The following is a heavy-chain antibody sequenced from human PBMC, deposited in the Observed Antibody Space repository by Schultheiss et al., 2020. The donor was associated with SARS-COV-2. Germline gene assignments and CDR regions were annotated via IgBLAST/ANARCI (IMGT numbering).Heavy chain of an antibody. Sequence: GGSLRLSCAASGFTFSSYGMHWVRQAPGKGLEWVAVIWYDGSNKYYADSVKGRFTISRDNSKNTLYLQMSSLRAEDTAVYYCAKDMGNSPVYYYYYMDVWGKGTTVTVSS. V-gene: IGHV3-30*02. CDR2: IWYDGSNK. CDR3: AKDMGNSPVYYYYYMDV. J-gene: IGHJ6*03. CDR1: GFTFSSYG. D-gene: IGHD4-23*01.